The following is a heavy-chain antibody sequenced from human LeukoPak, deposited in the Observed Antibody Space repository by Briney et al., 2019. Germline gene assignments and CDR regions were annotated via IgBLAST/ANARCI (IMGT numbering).Heavy chain of an antibody. CDR2: ISYSGST. Sequence: PSETLSPTCTVSGGSISSYYWSWIRQPPGKGLEWIGYISYSGSTNFNPSLKSRVTISVDTSKNQFSLKLSSVTAADTAVYYCAREGTAGRNLNWFDPWGQGTLVTVSS. J-gene: IGHJ5*02. V-gene: IGHV4-59*01. D-gene: IGHD1-1*01. CDR3: AREGTAGRNLNWFDP. CDR1: GGSISSYY.